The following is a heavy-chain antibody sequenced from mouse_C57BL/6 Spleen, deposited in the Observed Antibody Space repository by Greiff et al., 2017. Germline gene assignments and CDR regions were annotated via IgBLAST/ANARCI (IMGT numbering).Heavy chain of an antibody. Sequence: EVKVVESGGGLVKPGGSLKLSCAASGFTFSSYTMSWVRQTPEKRLEWVATISGGGGNTYYPDSVKGRFTISRDNAKNTLYLQMSSLRSEDTALYYCARHPGTGFDYWGQGTTLTVSS. CDR1: GFTFSSYT. J-gene: IGHJ2*01. D-gene: IGHD3-3*01. CDR2: ISGGGGNT. CDR3: ARHPGTGFDY. V-gene: IGHV5-9*01.